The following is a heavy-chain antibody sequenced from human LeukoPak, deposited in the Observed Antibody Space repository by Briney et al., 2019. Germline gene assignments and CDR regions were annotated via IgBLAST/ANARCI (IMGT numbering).Heavy chain of an antibody. D-gene: IGHD2-2*02. CDR2: ISSSSSYI. Sequence: GGSLRLSCAASGFTFSSYSMNWVRQAPGKGLEWVASISSSSSYIYYADSVKGRFTISRDNAKNSLYLQMNSLRAEDTAVYYCARDSHPYCSSTSCYSYYYYYMDVWGKGTTVTVSS. V-gene: IGHV3-21*01. J-gene: IGHJ6*03. CDR3: ARDSHPYCSSTSCYSYYYYYMDV. CDR1: GFTFSSYS.